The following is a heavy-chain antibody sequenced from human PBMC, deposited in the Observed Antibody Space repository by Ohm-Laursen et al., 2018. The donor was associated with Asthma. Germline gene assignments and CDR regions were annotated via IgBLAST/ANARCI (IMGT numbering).Heavy chain of an antibody. J-gene: IGHJ4*02. CDR3: ARDPTRGSTSCYDY. CDR2: ISYDGSNK. D-gene: IGHD2-2*01. CDR1: GFTFSSYW. Sequence: SLRLSCSASGFTFSSYWMHWVRQAPGKGLEWVAVISYDGSNKYYADSVKGRFTISRDNSKNSLYLQMNSLRAEDTAVYYCARDPTRGSTSCYDYWGQGTLVTVSS. V-gene: IGHV3-30*03.